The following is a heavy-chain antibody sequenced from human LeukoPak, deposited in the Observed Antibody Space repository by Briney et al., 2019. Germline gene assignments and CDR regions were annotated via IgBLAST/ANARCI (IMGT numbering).Heavy chain of an antibody. CDR2: INQYGNET. D-gene: IGHD4-17*01. V-gene: IGHV3-7*01. CDR1: GFTYGYYW. CDR3: ARDYGDY. J-gene: IGHJ4*02. Sequence: GGSLRLSCEPSGFTYGYYWMTWVRQAPGKGLEWVANINQYGNETYYVDSVKGRFSIFRDNVKNSLYLQMNRLRAEDTAVYYCARDYGDYWGQGTLVTVSS.